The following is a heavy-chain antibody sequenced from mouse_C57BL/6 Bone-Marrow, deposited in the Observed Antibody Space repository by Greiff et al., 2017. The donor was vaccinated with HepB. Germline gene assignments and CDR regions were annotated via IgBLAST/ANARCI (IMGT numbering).Heavy chain of an antibody. CDR1: GYTFTSYW. J-gene: IGHJ3*01. CDR2: IDPSDSET. Sequence: QVQLKQPGAELVRPGSSVKLSCKASGYTFTSYWMHWVKQRPIQGLEWIGNIDPSDSETHYNQKFKDKATLTVDKSSSTAYMQLSSLTSEDSAVYYCARSSYYYGSSPLWFAYWGQGTLVTVSA. CDR3: ARSSYYYGSSPLWFAY. V-gene: IGHV1-52*01. D-gene: IGHD1-1*01.